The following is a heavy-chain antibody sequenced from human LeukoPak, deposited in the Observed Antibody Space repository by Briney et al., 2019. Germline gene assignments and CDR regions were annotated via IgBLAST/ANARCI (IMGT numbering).Heavy chain of an antibody. CDR3: AKDGIGYSRGFDY. J-gene: IGHJ4*02. CDR2: LSASGGST. V-gene: IGHV3-23*01. CDR1: GFTLRSYD. D-gene: IGHD2-15*01. Sequence: GGSLRLSCAASGFTLRSYDMSWVRQAPGKGLEWVSGLSASGGSTYYADSVKGRFTISRDTSKSTIYLQMSSLRAEDTAVYYCAKDGIGYSRGFDYWGQGTLVTVSS.